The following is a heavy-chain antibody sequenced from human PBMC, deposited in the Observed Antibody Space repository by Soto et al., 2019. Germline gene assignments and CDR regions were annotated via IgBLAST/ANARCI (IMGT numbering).Heavy chain of an antibody. J-gene: IGHJ6*02. CDR1: GFTFSNAW. V-gene: IGHV3-15*07. CDR3: TTAFDSSGYRTPYINVIGMDV. D-gene: IGHD3-22*01. CDR2: IKSKTDGGTT. Sequence: GGSLRLSCAASGFTFSNAWMNWVRQAPGKGLEWVGRIKSKTDGGTTDYAAPVKGRFTISRDDSKNTLYLQMNSLKTEDTAVYYCTTAFDSSGYRTPYINVIGMDVWGQGTTVTVSS.